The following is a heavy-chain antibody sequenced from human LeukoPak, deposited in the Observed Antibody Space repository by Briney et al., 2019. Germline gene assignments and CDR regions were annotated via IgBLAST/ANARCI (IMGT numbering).Heavy chain of an antibody. V-gene: IGHV3-20*04. CDR2: INWNGGST. D-gene: IGHD1-26*01. CDR1: GFTFDDYG. J-gene: IGHJ4*02. Sequence: GGSLRLSCAASGFTFDDYGMSWVRQAPGKGLEWVSGINWNGGSTGYADSVKGRFTISRDNAKNSLYLQMKSLRAEDTALYYCARDGTAWSGSYYDFDYWGQGTLVTVSS. CDR3: ARDGTAWSGSYYDFDY.